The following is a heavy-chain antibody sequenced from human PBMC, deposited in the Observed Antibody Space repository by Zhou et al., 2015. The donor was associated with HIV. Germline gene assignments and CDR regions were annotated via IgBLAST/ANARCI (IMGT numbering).Heavy chain of an antibody. J-gene: IGHJ2*01. CDR2: ITPILGTT. CDR1: GGTFSSYA. V-gene: IGHV1-69*06. CDR3: ARDRGGATRPDWRYFDV. Sequence: QVQLVQSGTEVKPPGSSVKVSCKASGGTFSSYAISWVRQAPGQGLEWMGVITPILGTTKYAQKFQGRVIVSADRSTNTAYMELRSLRSEDTAVYYCARDRGGATRPDWRYFDVWGRGTLVTVSS. D-gene: IGHD6-6*01.